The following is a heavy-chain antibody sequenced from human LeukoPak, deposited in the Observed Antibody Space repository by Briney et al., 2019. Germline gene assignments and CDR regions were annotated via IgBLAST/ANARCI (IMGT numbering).Heavy chain of an antibody. J-gene: IGHJ4*02. D-gene: IGHD6-6*01. CDR3: ARDAPSIAARLRY. Sequence: ASVKVSCKASGYTFTSYDINWVRQATGQGLEWMGWMNPNSGNTGYAQKFQGRVTITRNTSISTAYMELSSLRSEDTAVYYCARDAPSIAARLRYWGQGTLVTVSS. V-gene: IGHV1-8*03. CDR1: GYTFTSYD. CDR2: MNPNSGNT.